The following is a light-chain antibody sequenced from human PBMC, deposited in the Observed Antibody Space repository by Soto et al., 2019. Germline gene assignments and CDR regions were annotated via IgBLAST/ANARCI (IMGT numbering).Light chain of an antibody. J-gene: IGKJ1*01. Sequence: EIVLTQSPGTLSLSPVERATLSCRASQSISSGYVAWYQQKPGQAPRLLIYAASSRATGIADRFRGSGSGRDFTLTISRLEPEDFAVYYCHQYGSSAWTFGQGTKVDIK. CDR3: HQYGSSAWT. V-gene: IGKV3-20*01. CDR2: AAS. CDR1: QSISSGY.